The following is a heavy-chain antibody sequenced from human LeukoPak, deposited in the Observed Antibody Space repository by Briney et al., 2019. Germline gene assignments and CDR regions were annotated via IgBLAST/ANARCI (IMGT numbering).Heavy chain of an antibody. CDR1: GFSLSTSGVG. CDR3: ARRLVTATRAEYFQH. CDR2: IYWDDDK. V-gene: IGHV2-5*02. J-gene: IGHJ1*01. D-gene: IGHD2-21*02. Sequence: SGPTLVKPTQTLTLTCTFSGFSLSTSGVGVGWIGQPPGKALEWLALIYWDDDKRYSPSLKSRLTITKDTSKNQVVLTMTNMDPVGTATYYCARRLVTATRAEYFQHWGQGTLVTVSS.